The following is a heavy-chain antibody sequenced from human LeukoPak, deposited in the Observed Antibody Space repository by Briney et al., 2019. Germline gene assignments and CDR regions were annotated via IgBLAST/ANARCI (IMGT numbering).Heavy chain of an antibody. J-gene: IGHJ4*02. D-gene: IGHD6-19*01. CDR2: ISGSCGST. CDR3: AKDEGSGWYYFDY. V-gene: IGHV3-23*01. CDR1: GFTFSTYP. Sequence: GGSLRLSWAASGFTFSTYPMSWVRQAPGKGLGLVSGISGSCGSTYYADSVKGRFTISRDISKNTLYLQMNSRRAEDTAVYYCAKDEGSGWYYFDYWGQGSLVTVSS.